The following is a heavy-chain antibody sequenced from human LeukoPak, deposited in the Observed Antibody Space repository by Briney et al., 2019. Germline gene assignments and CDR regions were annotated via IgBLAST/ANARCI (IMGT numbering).Heavy chain of an antibody. CDR2: MNPISGNT. V-gene: IGHV1-8*03. CDR1: GYIFSNND. J-gene: IGHJ4*02. Sequence: ASVKVSCKASGYIFSNNDINWVRQATGQGLEWMGWMNPISGNTGFAQKFQGRVTITRDTSISTAYMEVSSLRSDDTAVYFCVRAAKCSGGGCDSKEYVYYFDYWGQGTLVTVSS. D-gene: IGHD6-25*01. CDR3: VRAAKCSGGGCDSKEYVYYFDY.